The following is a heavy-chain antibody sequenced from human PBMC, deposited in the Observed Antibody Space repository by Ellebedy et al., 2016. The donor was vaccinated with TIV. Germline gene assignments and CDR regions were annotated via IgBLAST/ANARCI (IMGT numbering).Heavy chain of an antibody. D-gene: IGHD2-15*01. CDR2: IYPSDSAT. CDR3: ARQGSDGMDV. J-gene: IGHJ6*02. CDR1: GHSFSNSW. V-gene: IGHV5-51*01. Sequence: GESLKISCKGSGHSFSNSWIAWVRQLPGKCPACMGSIYPSDSATRYSPSLQGQVTISADRSINTAYLQWSSLKAADTAIYYCARQGSDGMDVWGQGTTVTVS.